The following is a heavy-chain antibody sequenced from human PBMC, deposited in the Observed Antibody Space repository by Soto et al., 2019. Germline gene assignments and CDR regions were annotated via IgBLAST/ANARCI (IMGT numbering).Heavy chain of an antibody. Sequence: ASVKVSCKVSGYTLTELSMHWVRQAPGKGLEWMGGFDPEDGETIYAQKFQGRVTMTEDTSTDTAYMELSSLRSDDTAVYYCATVVNDYGDYGFFHYWGQGTLVTVSS. V-gene: IGHV1-24*01. J-gene: IGHJ4*02. CDR1: GYTLTELS. CDR3: ATVVNDYGDYGFFHY. CDR2: FDPEDGET. D-gene: IGHD4-17*01.